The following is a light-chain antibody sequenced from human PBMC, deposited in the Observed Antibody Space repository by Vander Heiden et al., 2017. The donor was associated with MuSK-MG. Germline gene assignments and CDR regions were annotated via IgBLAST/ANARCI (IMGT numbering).Light chain of an antibody. CDR1: QSVGSS. Sequence: EIVLTQSPATLSLSPGERATVSCRASQSVGSSLAWYQQKPGQAPSLLIYDASTRASGIPARFSGSGYGTDFTLTISSREPEDFAVYYCQQRINWPPGTFGQGTKVEIK. CDR3: QQRINWPPGT. V-gene: IGKV3-11*01. CDR2: DAS. J-gene: IGKJ1*01.